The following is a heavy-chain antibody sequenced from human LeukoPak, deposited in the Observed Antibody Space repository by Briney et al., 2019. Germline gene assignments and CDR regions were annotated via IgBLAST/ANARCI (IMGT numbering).Heavy chain of an antibody. V-gene: IGHV3-13*01. Sequence: GGSLRLSCAASGFTFSSYDMHWVRQATGKGLEWVSAIGTAGDTYYPGSVKGRFTISRENAKNSLYLQRNSLRAGDTAVYYCARAYSGYHFDYWGQRNLVTVSS. CDR1: GFTFSSYD. CDR3: ARAYSGYHFDY. CDR2: IGTAGDT. D-gene: IGHD5-12*01. J-gene: IGHJ4*02.